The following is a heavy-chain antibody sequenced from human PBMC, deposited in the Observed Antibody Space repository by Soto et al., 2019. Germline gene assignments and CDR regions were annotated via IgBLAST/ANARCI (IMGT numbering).Heavy chain of an antibody. CDR2: SSATGAGT. CDR1: GFTFSSYG. V-gene: IGHV3-23*01. D-gene: IGHD1-7*01. CDR3: AKDRRAGGNYGFYSDF. J-gene: IGHJ4*02. Sequence: GGSLRLSCAAPGFTFSSYGMTWVRQAPGKGLEWVSFSSATGAGTYYADSVKGRFTISRDNSKNTLYLQMTSLRADDTAVYYCAKDRRAGGNYGFYSDFWGQGALVTVSS.